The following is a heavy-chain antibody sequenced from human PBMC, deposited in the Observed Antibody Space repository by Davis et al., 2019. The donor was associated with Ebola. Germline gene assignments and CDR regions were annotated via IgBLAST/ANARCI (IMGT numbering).Heavy chain of an antibody. CDR2: INHSGST. D-gene: IGHD6-13*01. CDR1: GGSFSGYY. J-gene: IGHJ6*02. Sequence: SETLSLTCAVSGGSFSGYYWSWIRQPPGKGLEWIGEINHSGSTNYNPSLKSRVTISVDTSKNQFSLKLSSVTAADAAVYYCARGRVAAAGRSYYYYGMDVWGQGTTVTVSS. V-gene: IGHV4-34*01. CDR3: ARGRVAAAGRSYYYYGMDV.